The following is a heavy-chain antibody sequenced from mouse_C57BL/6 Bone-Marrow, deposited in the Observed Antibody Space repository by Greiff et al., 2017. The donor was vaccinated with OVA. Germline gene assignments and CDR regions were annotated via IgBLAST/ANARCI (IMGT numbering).Heavy chain of an antibody. D-gene: IGHD4-1*01. CDR3: ARRTGTGYFDV. V-gene: IGHV1-85*01. CDR1: GYTFTSYD. CDR2: IYPRDGST. J-gene: IGHJ1*03. Sequence: ESGPELVKPGASVKLSCKASGYTFTSYDINWVKQRPGQGLEWIGWIYPRDGSTKYNEKFKGKATLTVDTSSSTAYMELHSLTSEDSAVYFCARRTGTGYFDVWGTGTTVTVSS.